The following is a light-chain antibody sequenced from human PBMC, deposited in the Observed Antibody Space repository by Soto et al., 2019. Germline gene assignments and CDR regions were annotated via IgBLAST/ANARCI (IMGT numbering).Light chain of an antibody. V-gene: IGKV3-11*01. CDR1: PSVFSH. CDR3: QQRSDWPPA. J-gene: IGKJ2*01. Sequence: EFVLTQSPATLSLSPGERATLSCRASPSVFSHLAWYQQKPGQPPRLVVYDASNMAPGIPDRFSGSGSGTDFTLTISSLEPEDFALYCCQQRSDWPPAFGQGTKVEIK. CDR2: DAS.